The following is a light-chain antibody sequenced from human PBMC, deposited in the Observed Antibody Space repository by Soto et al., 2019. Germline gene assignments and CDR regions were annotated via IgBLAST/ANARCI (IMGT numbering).Light chain of an antibody. CDR2: EVS. Sequence: QSALTQPPSASGSPGQSVAISCTGTSSDVGGYNYVSWYQQHPGKAPKLMIYEVSKRPSGVPNRFSGSKSGNTASLTVSVLQTEDEAVYYCYSYAGSNNWGVFGGGTKLTVL. V-gene: IGLV2-8*01. J-gene: IGLJ2*01. CDR3: YSYAGSNNWGV. CDR1: SSDVGGYNY.